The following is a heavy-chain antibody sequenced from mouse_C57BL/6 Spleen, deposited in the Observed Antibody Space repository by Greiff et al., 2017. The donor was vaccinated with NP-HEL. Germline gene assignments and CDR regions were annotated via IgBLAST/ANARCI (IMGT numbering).Heavy chain of an antibody. CDR3: ARGTAQATSAWFAY. CDR2: INPYNGGT. J-gene: IGHJ3*01. D-gene: IGHD3-2*02. V-gene: IGHV1-19*01. Sequence: VQLKQSGPVLVKPGASVKMSCKASGYTFTDYYMNWVKQSHGKSLEWIGVINPYNGGTSYNQKFKGKATLTVDKSSSTAYMELNSLTSEDSAVYYCARGTAQATSAWFAYWGQGTLVTVSA. CDR1: GYTFTDYY.